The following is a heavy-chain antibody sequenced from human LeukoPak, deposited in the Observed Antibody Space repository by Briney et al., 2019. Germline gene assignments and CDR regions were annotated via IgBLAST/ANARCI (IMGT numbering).Heavy chain of an antibody. V-gene: IGHV1-46*01. CDR3: ARGLGYCSSTSCYGVYFDY. D-gene: IGHD2-2*01. J-gene: IGHJ4*02. CDR1: GYTFTSYY. CDR2: INPSGGST. Sequence: ASVKVSCKASGYTFTSYYIHWVRQAPGQGLEWMGIINPSGGSTSYAQKFQGRVTMTRDTSTSTVYMELSSLRSEDTAVYYCARGLGYCSSTSCYGVYFDYWGQGTLVTVSS.